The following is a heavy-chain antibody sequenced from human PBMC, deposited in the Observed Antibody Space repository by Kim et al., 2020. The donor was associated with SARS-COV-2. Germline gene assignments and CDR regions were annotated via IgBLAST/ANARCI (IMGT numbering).Heavy chain of an antibody. CDR3: ARVRVEHDFWSGSKYYFDY. J-gene: IGHJ4*02. CDR1: GGSISSGGYY. Sequence: SETLSLTCTVSGGSISSGGYYWSWIRQHPGKGLEWIGYIYYSGSTYYNPSLKSRVTISVDTSKNQFSLKLSSVTAADTAVYYCARVRVEHDFWSGSKYYFDYWGQGTLVTVSS. D-gene: IGHD3-3*01. CDR2: IYYSGST. V-gene: IGHV4-31*03.